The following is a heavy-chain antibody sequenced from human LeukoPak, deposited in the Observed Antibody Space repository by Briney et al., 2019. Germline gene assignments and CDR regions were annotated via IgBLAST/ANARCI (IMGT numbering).Heavy chain of an antibody. CDR1: GFVFTSFG. CDR3: AKDLKAITPRAFDY. D-gene: IGHD1-14*01. Sequence: PGGSLRLSCAASGFVFTSFGMHWVRQAPGKGLEWVAVIWYDGSKKYYGDSVKGRFTISRDQSRNTVYLQMNSLRAEDTAVYYCAKDLKAITPRAFDYWGQGTLVTVSS. J-gene: IGHJ4*02. CDR2: IWYDGSKK. V-gene: IGHV3-33*03.